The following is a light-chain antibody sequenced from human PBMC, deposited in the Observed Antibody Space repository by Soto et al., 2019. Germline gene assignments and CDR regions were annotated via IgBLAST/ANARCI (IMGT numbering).Light chain of an antibody. V-gene: IGKV3-15*01. CDR3: QQHYSIPWT. CDR1: QSVSSN. CDR2: GAS. J-gene: IGKJ1*01. Sequence: EIVMTQSPVTLSVSPGERATLSCRAGQSVSSNLAWYQQKPGQAPRLLIYGASTRATAIPARFSGSGSGTEFTLTISSLQPEDVAIYYCQQHYSIPWTFGQGTKVDIK.